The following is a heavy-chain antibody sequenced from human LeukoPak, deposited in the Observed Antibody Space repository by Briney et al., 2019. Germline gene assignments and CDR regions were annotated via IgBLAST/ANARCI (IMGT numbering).Heavy chain of an antibody. CDR3: ARENGLGQIHAFDI. J-gene: IGHJ3*02. D-gene: IGHD2-8*01. Sequence: SVKVSCKASGGTFSSYAISWVRQAPGQGLEWMGRIIPILGIANYAQKFQGRVTITADKSTSTAYMELSSLRSEDTAVYYCARENGLGQIHAFDIWGQGTMVTVSS. CDR2: IIPILGIA. CDR1: GGTFSSYA. V-gene: IGHV1-69*04.